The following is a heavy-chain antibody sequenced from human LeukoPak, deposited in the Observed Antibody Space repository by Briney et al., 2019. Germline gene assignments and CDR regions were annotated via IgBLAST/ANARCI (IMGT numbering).Heavy chain of an antibody. CDR3: AKDPGNRIAVAGSGYFDY. Sequence: GGSLRLSCAASGFTFSSYSMNWVRQAPGKGLEWVSSISSSSSYIYYADSVKGRFTISRDNAKTSLYLQMNSLRAEDTAVYYCAKDPGNRIAVAGSGYFDYWGQGTLVTVSS. J-gene: IGHJ4*02. V-gene: IGHV3-21*01. CDR1: GFTFSSYS. CDR2: ISSSSSYI. D-gene: IGHD6-19*01.